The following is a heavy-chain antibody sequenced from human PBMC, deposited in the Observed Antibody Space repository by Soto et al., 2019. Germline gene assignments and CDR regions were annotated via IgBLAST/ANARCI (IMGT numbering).Heavy chain of an antibody. CDR1: GGTFSSYA. CDR2: IIPIFGTA. J-gene: IGHJ4*02. V-gene: IGHV1-69*01. D-gene: IGHD2-21*02. CDR3: AHCGGDCLGTDY. Sequence: QVQLVQSGAEVKTPGSSVKVSCNASGGTFSSYAISWVRQSPGQGLEWMGGIIPIFGTANYAQKFQGRVTINADESTSTAYMELSSLRSEDTAVYYCAHCGGDCLGTDYWGQGTLVTVSS.